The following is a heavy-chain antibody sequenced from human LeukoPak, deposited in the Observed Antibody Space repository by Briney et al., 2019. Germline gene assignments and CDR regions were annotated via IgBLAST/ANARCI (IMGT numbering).Heavy chain of an antibody. Sequence: PSETLSLTCTVSGGSISSYYWSWIRQPPGKGLEWIGYIYYSGSTNYNPSLKSRVTLSVDTSKNQFSLKLSSVTAADTAVYYCARLSSLAAARTSGYWYFDLWGRGTLVTVSS. V-gene: IGHV4-59*08. CDR2: IYYSGST. D-gene: IGHD6-13*01. CDR3: ARLSSLAAARTSGYWYFDL. J-gene: IGHJ2*01. CDR1: GGSISSYY.